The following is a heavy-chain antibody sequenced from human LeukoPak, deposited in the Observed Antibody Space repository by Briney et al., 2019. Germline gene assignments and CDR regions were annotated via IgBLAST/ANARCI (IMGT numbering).Heavy chain of an antibody. Sequence: SETLSLTCAVYGGSFSGYYWSWIRQPPGKGLEWIGEINRSGSTNYNPSLKSRVTISVDTSKNQFSLKLSSVTAADTAVYYCARGITGTTPYYFDYWGQGTLVTVSS. V-gene: IGHV4-34*01. CDR2: INRSGST. J-gene: IGHJ4*02. D-gene: IGHD1-7*01. CDR3: ARGITGTTPYYFDY. CDR1: GGSFSGYY.